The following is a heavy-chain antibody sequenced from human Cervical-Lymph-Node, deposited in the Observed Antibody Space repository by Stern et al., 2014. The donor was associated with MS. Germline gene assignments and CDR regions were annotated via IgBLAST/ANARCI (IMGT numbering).Heavy chain of an antibody. J-gene: IGHJ5*02. Sequence: VQLVQSGAEVKKPGASVKVSCKSSGYTFTNYGIRWVRQAPGQGLEWMGWISSYNDNTNYVEKFQGRVTMTTDTSTSTAYMELRSLRSDDTAVYYCARDPRVAVAGTGGGFDPWGQGTLVTVSS. CDR2: ISSYNDNT. CDR3: ARDPRVAVAGTGGGFDP. CDR1: GYTFTNYG. V-gene: IGHV1-18*01. D-gene: IGHD6-19*01.